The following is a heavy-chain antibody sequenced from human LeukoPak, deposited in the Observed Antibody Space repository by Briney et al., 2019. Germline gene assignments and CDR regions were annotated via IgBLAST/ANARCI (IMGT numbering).Heavy chain of an antibody. CDR2: MSGSDGTM. V-gene: IGHV3-23*01. D-gene: IGHD6-19*01. CDR1: GFTFGNYA. J-gene: IGHJ4*02. Sequence: GGSLRLSCASTGFTFGNYAMSWVRQAPGKGLEWVSGMSGSDGTMDLADSVKGRFTISRDNSKNTLYLQMNSLRVEDTGVYYCARDAPGIKVAGHCDYWGQGTQVTVSS. CDR3: ARDAPGIKVAGHCDY.